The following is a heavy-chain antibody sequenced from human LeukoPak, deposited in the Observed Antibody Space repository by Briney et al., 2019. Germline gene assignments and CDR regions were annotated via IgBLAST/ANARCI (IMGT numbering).Heavy chain of an antibody. CDR3: AKDSPALGHWSFDI. CDR1: GFTFNSYG. J-gene: IGHJ3*02. V-gene: IGHV3-30*02. CDR2: VRSDGSTK. Sequence: GGSLRLSCAASGFTFNSYGMHWVRQAPGKGLEWVAFVRSDGSTKYYADSVKGRFTISRDNSKNTQYLQMNSLRADDTAVYYCAKDSPALGHWSFDIWGQGTMVTVSS.